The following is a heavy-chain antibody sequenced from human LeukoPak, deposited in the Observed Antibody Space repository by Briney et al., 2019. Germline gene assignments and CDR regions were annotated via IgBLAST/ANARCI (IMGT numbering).Heavy chain of an antibody. CDR2: IYPGDSNS. Sequence: GESLKISCKAFGYSFSNYWIGWVRQMPGKGLEWMGIIYPGDSNSKYSPSFKGQVTISADRSFSTTYLQWSSLKASDTAMYFCARGLRYGRDYYFNAMDVWGQGTTVIVSS. V-gene: IGHV5-51*01. J-gene: IGHJ6*02. CDR1: GYSFSNYW. CDR3: ARGLRYGRDYYFNAMDV. D-gene: IGHD2-15*01.